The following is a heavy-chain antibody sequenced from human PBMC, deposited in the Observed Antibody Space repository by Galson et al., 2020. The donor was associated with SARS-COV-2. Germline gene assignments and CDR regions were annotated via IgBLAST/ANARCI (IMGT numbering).Heavy chain of an antibody. CDR3: ARERAAPLGAAIQGLSNYYYMDV. Sequence: SETLSLTCAVSGGSLAGYKWSWIRQAPGKGPEWIADISLSGRANHNPSLESRVTVSVDTSNNKFSLKMTSMTAADTAIYYCARERAAPLGAAIQGLSNYYYMDVWGKGTTVTVSS. V-gene: IGHV4-34*01. J-gene: IGHJ6*03. CDR2: ISLSGRA. D-gene: IGHD3-16*01. CDR1: GGSLAGYK.